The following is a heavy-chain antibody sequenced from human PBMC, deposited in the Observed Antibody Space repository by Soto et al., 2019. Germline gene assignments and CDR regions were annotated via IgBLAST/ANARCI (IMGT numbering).Heavy chain of an antibody. Sequence: SETLSLTCTVSGGSISSYYWSWIRQPAGEGLEWVGRIYTSGSTNYNPSLKSRVTMSVDTSKNQFSLNLSSVTAADTAVYYCARGGRCSGGSCYLKLGYYYGMDVWGQGTTVTVSS. V-gene: IGHV4-4*07. CDR1: GGSISSYY. CDR2: IYTSGST. D-gene: IGHD2-15*01. CDR3: ARGGRCSGGSCYLKLGYYYGMDV. J-gene: IGHJ6*02.